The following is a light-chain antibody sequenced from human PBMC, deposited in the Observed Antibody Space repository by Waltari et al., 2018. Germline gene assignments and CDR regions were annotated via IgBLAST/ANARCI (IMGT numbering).Light chain of an antibody. V-gene: IGKV4-1*01. CDR1: QGVLYNSNNNNY. J-gene: IGKJ2*01. CDR2: WAS. CDR3: QQYYSTPYT. Sequence: DIVMTQSPDSLAVSLGERATINCKSSQGVLYNSNNNNYLAWYQQKPGQPPKLVIYWASTRESGVPDRFSGSGSGTDFTLTISSLQAEDVAFYYCQQYYSTPYTFGQGTKLEIK.